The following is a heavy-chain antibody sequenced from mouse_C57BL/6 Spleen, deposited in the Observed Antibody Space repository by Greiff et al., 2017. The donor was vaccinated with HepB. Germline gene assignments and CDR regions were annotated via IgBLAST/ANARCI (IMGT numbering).Heavy chain of an antibody. Sequence: QVQLQQSGPELVKPGASVKISCKASGYAFSSSWMNWVKQRPGKGLEWIGRIYPGDGDTNYNGKFKGKATLTADKSSSTAYMQLSSLTSEDSAVYFCARFDYDGYSPYAMDYWGQGTSVTVSS. CDR1: GYAFSSSW. CDR2: IYPGDGDT. CDR3: ARFDYDGYSPYAMDY. D-gene: IGHD2-3*01. J-gene: IGHJ4*01. V-gene: IGHV1-82*01.